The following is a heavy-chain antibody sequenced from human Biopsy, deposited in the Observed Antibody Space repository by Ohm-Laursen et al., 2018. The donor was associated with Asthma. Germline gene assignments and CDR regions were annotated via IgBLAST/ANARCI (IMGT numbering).Heavy chain of an antibody. J-gene: IGHJ6*02. CDR2: SDHRGNT. CDR3: ARGPEWSGLDI. Sequence: PSQTLSLTCAVSGGSISSGGYWTWIRQTPGKGLEWIGESDHRGNTNTNATLKSRVTISKAKSANEFSLKIKSVTAADTAIYYCARGPEWSGLDIWGQGTTVTVSS. V-gene: IGHV4/OR15-8*02. D-gene: IGHD3-3*01. CDR1: GGSISSGGY.